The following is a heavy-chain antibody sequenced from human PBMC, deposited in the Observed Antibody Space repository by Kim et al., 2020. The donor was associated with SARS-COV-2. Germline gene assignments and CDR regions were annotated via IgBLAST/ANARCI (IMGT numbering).Heavy chain of an antibody. CDR2: ISGSGGTT. Sequence: GGSLRLSCAASGFTFSSYALSWVRQAPGKGLEWVSAISGSGGTTYFADSVKGRFTISRDNSKNTLYLQMNSLRAEDTAVYYCAKDSLVATINGYDYYYGMDVWGQGTTVTVSS. V-gene: IGHV3-23*01. CDR3: AKDSLVATINGYDYYYGMDV. CDR1: GFTFSSYA. D-gene: IGHD5-12*01. J-gene: IGHJ6*01.